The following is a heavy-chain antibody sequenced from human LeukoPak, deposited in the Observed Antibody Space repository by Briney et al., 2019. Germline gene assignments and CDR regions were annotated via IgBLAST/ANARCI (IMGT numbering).Heavy chain of an antibody. CDR3: AKGYYDYGDYFDY. CDR2: ISWNSGSI. J-gene: IGHJ4*02. V-gene: IGHV3-9*01. Sequence: GGSLRLSCAASGFTFDDYAMHWVRQAPGKGLEWVSGISWNSGSIGYADSVKGRFTISRDNAKNSLYLQMNSLRAEDTALYYCAKGYYDYGDYFDYWGQGTLVTASS. CDR1: GFTFDDYA. D-gene: IGHD4-17*01.